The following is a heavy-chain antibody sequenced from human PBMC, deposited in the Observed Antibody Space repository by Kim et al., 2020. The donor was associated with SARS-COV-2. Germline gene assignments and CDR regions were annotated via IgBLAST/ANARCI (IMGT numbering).Heavy chain of an antibody. Sequence: GGSLRLSCAVSGFTFSSYAMSWVRQAPGKGLEWVSTISGSGGSTYYADSVKGRFTISRDKSKNTLYLQMNSLRAEDTAVYYCAKDSFPNYRAFDIWGQGTMVTVSS. CDR3: AKDSFPNYRAFDI. CDR2: ISGSGGST. J-gene: IGHJ3*02. CDR1: GFTFSSYA. V-gene: IGHV3-23*01. D-gene: IGHD1-7*01.